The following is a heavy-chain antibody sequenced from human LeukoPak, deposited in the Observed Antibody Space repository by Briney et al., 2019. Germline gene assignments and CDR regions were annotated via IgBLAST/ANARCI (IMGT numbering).Heavy chain of an antibody. J-gene: IGHJ5*02. CDR3: ARDGPYYYDSSGYYPNWFDP. CDR2: IYSGGST. V-gene: IGHV3-53*01. Sequence: PGGSLRLSCAASGFTVSSNYMSWVRQAPGKGLEWVSVIYSGGSTYYADSVKGRFTISRDNAKNSLYLQMNSLRAEDTAVYYCARDGPYYYDSSGYYPNWFDPWGQGTLVTVSS. D-gene: IGHD3-22*01. CDR1: GFTVSSNY.